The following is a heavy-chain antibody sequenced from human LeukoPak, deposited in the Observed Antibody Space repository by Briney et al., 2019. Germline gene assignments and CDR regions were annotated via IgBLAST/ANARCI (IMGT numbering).Heavy chain of an antibody. V-gene: IGHV4-34*01. CDR2: INHSGST. CDR1: GGSFSGYY. CDR3: ARGRRAYCSSTSCYLRGNWFDP. D-gene: IGHD2-2*01. Sequence: SETLSFTCAVYGGSFSGYYWSWIRQPPGKGLEWIGEINHSGSTNYNPSLKSRVTISVDTSKNQFSLKLSSVTAADTAVYYCARGRRAYCSSTSCYLRGNWFDPWGQGTLVTVSS. J-gene: IGHJ5*02.